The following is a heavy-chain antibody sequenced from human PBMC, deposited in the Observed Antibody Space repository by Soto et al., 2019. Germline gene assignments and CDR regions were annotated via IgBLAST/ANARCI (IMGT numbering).Heavy chain of an antibody. CDR1: GYTFTSYY. D-gene: IGHD2-21*02. Sequence: ASVKVSCKASGYTFTSYYMHWVRQAPGQGLEWMGIIXXXXXXXXXXXXXXXRVTMTRDTSTSTVYMELSSLRSEDTAVYYCARGGYCGGDCYPSTFDYWGQGTLVTVSS. CDR2: IXXXXXXX. J-gene: IGHJ4*02. CDR3: ARGGYCGGDCYPSTFDY. V-gene: IGHV1-46*01.